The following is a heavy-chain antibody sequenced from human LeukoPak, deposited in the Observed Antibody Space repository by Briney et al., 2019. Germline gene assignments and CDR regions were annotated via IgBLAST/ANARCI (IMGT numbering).Heavy chain of an antibody. CDR1: GFTFSSYA. J-gene: IGHJ5*02. Sequence: GGSLRLSCAASGFTFSSYAMHWVRQAPGKGLEWVAVISYDGSNKYYADSVKGRFTISRDNSKNTLCLQMNSLRAEDTAVYYCARDEGYCSGGSCYPNWFDPWGQGTLVTVSS. V-gene: IGHV3-30*04. D-gene: IGHD2-15*01. CDR2: ISYDGSNK. CDR3: ARDEGYCSGGSCYPNWFDP.